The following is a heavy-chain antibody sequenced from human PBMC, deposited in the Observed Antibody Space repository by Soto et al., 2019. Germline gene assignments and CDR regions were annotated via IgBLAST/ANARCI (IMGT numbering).Heavy chain of an antibody. Sequence: QVQLQESGPGLVKPSQTVSLTCTVSGGSISSGNDYWSWIRQPPGKGLEWIGYIHYGGNTNYNPSLKSRLTMSLDTSKIQFSLKLSSVTAADTAVYYCARDQGYHYDSWGQGILVTVSS. CDR1: GGSISSGNDY. CDR2: IHYGGNT. V-gene: IGHV4-30-4*08. D-gene: IGHD2-15*01. CDR3: ARDQGYHYDS. J-gene: IGHJ5*01.